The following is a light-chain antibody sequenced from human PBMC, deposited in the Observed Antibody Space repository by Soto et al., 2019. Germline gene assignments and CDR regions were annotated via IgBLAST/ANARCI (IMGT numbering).Light chain of an antibody. CDR3: QQFGNSRWT. V-gene: IGKV3-20*01. J-gene: IGKJ1*01. CDR2: GAS. Sequence: EIVLTQSPGTLSLSPGERATLSCRASQSVSSSYLAWYQQKPGQAPRLLIYGASTRATGIPDRFSGSGSGTDFTLTISRLEPEDFAVYYCQQFGNSRWTVGQGTKVDIK. CDR1: QSVSSSY.